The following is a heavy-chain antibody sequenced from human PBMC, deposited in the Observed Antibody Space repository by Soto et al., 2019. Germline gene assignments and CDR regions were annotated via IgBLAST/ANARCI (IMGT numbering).Heavy chain of an antibody. J-gene: IGHJ4*02. CDR2: ISYVGSIK. D-gene: IGHD1-26*01. V-gene: IGHV3-30-3*01. CDR3: AREWSTSRDLDY. CDR1: GFTFSSHS. Sequence: QVQLVESGGGVVQPGRSLRLSCAASGFTFSSHSIQWVRQAAGKGLEWVAVISYVGSIKYYADSVKGRFTISRDNSKNTAYLQMNSLRAEDTAVFYCAREWSTSRDLDYWGQGTLVIVSS.